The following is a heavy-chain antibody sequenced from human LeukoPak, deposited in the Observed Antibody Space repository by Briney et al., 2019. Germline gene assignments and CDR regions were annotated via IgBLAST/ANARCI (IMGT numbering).Heavy chain of an antibody. V-gene: IGHV3-49*03. D-gene: IGHD6-19*01. CDR2: IRSKAYGGTT. CDR3: TRDLMPSVAGPFDY. Sequence: GGSLRLSCTASGFTFGDYAMSWFRQAPGKGLEWVGFIRSKAYGGTTEYAASVKGRFTISRDDSKSIAYLQMNSLKTEDTAVYYCTRDLMPSVAGPFDYWGQGTLVTVSS. CDR1: GFTFGDYA. J-gene: IGHJ4*02.